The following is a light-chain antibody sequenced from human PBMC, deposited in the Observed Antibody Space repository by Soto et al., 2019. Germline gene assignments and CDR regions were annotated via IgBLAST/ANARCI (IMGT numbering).Light chain of an antibody. V-gene: IGLV2-14*03. CDR2: DII. CDR1: SSDVGAYIF. Sequence: QSVLTQPPSASGTPGQRVTISCSGTSSDVGAYIFVSWYQQHPGKAPKLMIYDIINRPSGVSNRFSGSKSGNTASLTISGLQAEDEADYYCVSFTTSRSYVFGTGTKLTVL. J-gene: IGLJ1*01. CDR3: VSFTTSRSYV.